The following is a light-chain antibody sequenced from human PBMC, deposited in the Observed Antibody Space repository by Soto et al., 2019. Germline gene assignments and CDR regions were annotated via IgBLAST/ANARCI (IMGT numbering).Light chain of an antibody. J-gene: IGLJ1*01. Sequence: QPVLTQPPSVSGAPGQRVTISCTGSSSNIGAHYGVHWYQQLPGTAPKLVVYGNNIRPAGVPERFSGSKSGTSASLAITGLQAEDEADYYCQSYDRSLSGSVFGTGTKVTVL. CDR2: GNN. V-gene: IGLV1-40*01. CDR3: QSYDRSLSGSV. CDR1: SSNIGAHYG.